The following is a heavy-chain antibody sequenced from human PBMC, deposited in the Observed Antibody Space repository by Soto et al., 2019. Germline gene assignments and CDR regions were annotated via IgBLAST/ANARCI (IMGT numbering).Heavy chain of an antibody. CDR3: AREGCSGGSCYGGFDY. V-gene: IGHV1-8*01. Sequence: ASVKVSCKASGYTFTSYDINWVRHATGQGLEWMGWMNPNSGNTGYAQKFQGRVTMTRNTSISTAYMELSSLRSEDTAVYYCAREGCSGGSCYGGFDYWGQGTLVTVSS. CDR2: MNPNSGNT. D-gene: IGHD2-15*01. CDR1: GYTFTSYD. J-gene: IGHJ4*02.